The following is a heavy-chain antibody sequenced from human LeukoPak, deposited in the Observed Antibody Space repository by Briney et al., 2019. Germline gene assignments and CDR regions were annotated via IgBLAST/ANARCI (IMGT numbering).Heavy chain of an antibody. CDR3: ARMGGYGDPYYYGMDV. J-gene: IGHJ6*02. D-gene: IGHD4-17*01. Sequence: PGGSLRLSCAASGFTFSSYWMSWVRQAPGKGLEWVANIKQDGSEKYYVDSVKGRFTISRDNAKSSLYLQMNSLRAEDTAVYYCARMGGYGDPYYYGMDVWGQGTTVTVSS. CDR2: IKQDGSEK. V-gene: IGHV3-7*01. CDR1: GFTFSSYW.